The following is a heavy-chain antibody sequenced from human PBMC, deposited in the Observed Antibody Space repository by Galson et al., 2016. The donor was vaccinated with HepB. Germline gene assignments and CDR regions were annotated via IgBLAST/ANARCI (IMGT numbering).Heavy chain of an antibody. CDR2: IVSHGGST. V-gene: IGHV3-64D*06. CDR1: GFSFSTNT. D-gene: IGHD2-15*01. CDR3: VKDVRWSFQY. Sequence: SLRLSCAASGFSFSTNTMHWVRQAPGKGLESVSSIVSHGGSTYYAESVKGRFTISRDNSKNTLYLQMSSLRTEDTAVYYCVKDVRWSFQYWGQGNLVTVSS. J-gene: IGHJ4*02.